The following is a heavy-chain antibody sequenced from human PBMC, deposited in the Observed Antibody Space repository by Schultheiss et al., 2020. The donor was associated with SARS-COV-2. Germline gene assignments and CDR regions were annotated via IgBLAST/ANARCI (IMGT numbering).Heavy chain of an antibody. V-gene: IGHV4-59*01. CDR1: GYSISSGYY. CDR2: IYYSGST. J-gene: IGHJ3*02. CDR3: ARGGFFEEGADAFDI. Sequence: SETLSLTCNVSGYSISSGYYWSWIRQPPGKGLEWIGYIYYSGSTNYNPSLKSRVTISVDTSKNQFSLKLSSVTAADTAVYYCARGGFFEEGADAFDIWGQGTMVTVSS. D-gene: IGHD3-3*01.